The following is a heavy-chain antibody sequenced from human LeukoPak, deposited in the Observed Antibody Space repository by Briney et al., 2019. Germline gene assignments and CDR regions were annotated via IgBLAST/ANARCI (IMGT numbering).Heavy chain of an antibody. Sequence: APVKVSCKASGGTFSSYAISWVRQAPGQGLEWMGRIIPILGIANYAQKFQGRVTITADKSTSTAYMELSSLRSEDTAVYYCASSLLAGDIDYWGQGTLVTVSS. CDR3: ASSLLAGDIDY. CDR1: GGTFSSYA. D-gene: IGHD1-14*01. V-gene: IGHV1-69*04. CDR2: IIPILGIA. J-gene: IGHJ4*02.